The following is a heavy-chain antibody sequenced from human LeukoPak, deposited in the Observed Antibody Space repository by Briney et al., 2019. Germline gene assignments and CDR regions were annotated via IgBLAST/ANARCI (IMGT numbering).Heavy chain of an antibody. CDR1: GGSISSGGYS. CDR2: IYHSGST. J-gene: IGHJ4*02. D-gene: IGHD3-22*01. CDR3: ARGDSSGYSDY. V-gene: IGHV4-30-2*01. Sequence: SQTLSLTCAVSGGSISSGGYSWSWIRQPPGKGLEWIGYIYHSGSTYYNPSLKSRVTISVDRSKNQFSLRLTSVTAADTAMYYCARGDSSGYSDYWGQGTPVTVSS.